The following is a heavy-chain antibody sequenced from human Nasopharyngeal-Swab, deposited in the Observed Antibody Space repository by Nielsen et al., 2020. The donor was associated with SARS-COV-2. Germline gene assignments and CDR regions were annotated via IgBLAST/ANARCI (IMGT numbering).Heavy chain of an antibody. V-gene: IGHV3-15*01. J-gene: IGHJ4*02. D-gene: IGHD3-16*01. Sequence: GESLKISCAASGFTFSNAWMSWVRQAPGKGLEWVGRINSKTDGGTTDYAAPVKGRFTISRDDSKNTLYLQMNSLKTEDTAVYYCTTLIPDRLRLGELELCDDYWGQGTLVTVSS. CDR1: GFTFSNAW. CDR2: INSKTDGGTT. CDR3: TTLIPDRLRLGELELCDDY.